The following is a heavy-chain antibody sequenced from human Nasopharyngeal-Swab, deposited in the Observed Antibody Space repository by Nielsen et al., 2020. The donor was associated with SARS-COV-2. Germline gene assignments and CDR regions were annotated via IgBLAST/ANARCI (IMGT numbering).Heavy chain of an antibody. CDR2: INAYSGAT. CDR1: GYTFSDYY. D-gene: IGHD1-26*01. V-gene: IGHV1-2*06. CDR3: VREGDNWEFDS. Sequence: ASVKVSCKASGYTFSDYYIHWVRQAPGQGLEWMGRINAYSGATDYPQKFQGRVTITRDTSNSTVDMELSRLRSDDTAVYYCVREGDNWEFDSWGQGTLVTVSS. J-gene: IGHJ4*02.